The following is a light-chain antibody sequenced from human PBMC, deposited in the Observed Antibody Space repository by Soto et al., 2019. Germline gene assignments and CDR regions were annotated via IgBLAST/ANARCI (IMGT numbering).Light chain of an antibody. J-gene: IGLJ1*01. Sequence: QSALTQPASVSGSPGQSISISCTGTSSDVGNYNLVSWYQQHPGKAPKVMIYEVSQRPSGASNRFSASKSGNTASLTISGLQAEDEADYYCCSYAGNRTYVFGSGTKVTVL. CDR1: SSDVGNYNL. CDR2: EVS. CDR3: CSYAGNRTYV. V-gene: IGLV2-23*02.